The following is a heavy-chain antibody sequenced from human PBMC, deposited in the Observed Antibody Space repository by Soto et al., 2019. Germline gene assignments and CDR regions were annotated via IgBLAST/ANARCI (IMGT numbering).Heavy chain of an antibody. CDR3: ARGVRKYNYYYYYMDV. D-gene: IGHD1-1*01. V-gene: IGHV1-8*01. J-gene: IGHJ6*03. CDR2: MNPNSGNT. CDR1: GYTYTSYD. Sequence: QVQLVQCGAEVKKPGASVKVSCKASGYTYTSYDINWVRQATGQGLEWMGWMNPNSGNTGYAQKFQGRVTMTRNTSISTAYMELSSLRSEDTAVYYCARGVRKYNYYYYYMDVWGKGTTVTVSS.